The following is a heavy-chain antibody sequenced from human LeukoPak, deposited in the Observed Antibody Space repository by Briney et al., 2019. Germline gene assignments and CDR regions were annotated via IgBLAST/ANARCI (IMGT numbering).Heavy chain of an antibody. V-gene: IGHV3-7*01. CDR2: INQDGSVK. J-gene: IGHJ4*02. Sequence: GGSLRLSCAASGFTFSRAWVTWVRQAPGKGLEWVARINQDGSVKHYMDSVKGRFTISRDNSNNSLFLQMDSLRAEDTAVYYCAKLLGDVTTFDYWGQGTLVTVSS. D-gene: IGHD3-16*01. CDR1: GFTFSRAW. CDR3: AKLLGDVTTFDY.